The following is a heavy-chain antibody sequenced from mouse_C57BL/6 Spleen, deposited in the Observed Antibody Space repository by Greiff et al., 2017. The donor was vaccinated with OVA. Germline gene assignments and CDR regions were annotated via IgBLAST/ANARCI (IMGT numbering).Heavy chain of an antibody. CDR3: ARSLLRGYYFDY. D-gene: IGHD1-1*01. Sequence: QVQLKQSGAELVRPGASVKLSCKASGYTFTDYYINWVKQRPGQGLEWIARIYPGSGNTYYNEKFKGKATLTAEKSSSTAYMQLSSLTSEDSAVYFCARSLLRGYYFDYWGQGTTLTVSS. CDR2: IYPGSGNT. J-gene: IGHJ2*01. CDR1: GYTFTDYY. V-gene: IGHV1-76*01.